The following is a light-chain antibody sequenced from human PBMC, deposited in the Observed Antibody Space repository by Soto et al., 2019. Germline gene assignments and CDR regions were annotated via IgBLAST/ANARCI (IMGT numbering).Light chain of an antibody. J-gene: IGKJ5*01. CDR3: QQYGSSPKIT. Sequence: EIVLTQSPATLSLSPGERATLSCRASQSVNSIYLAWYQQKPGQAPRLLIYGASSRATGIPDRFSGSGSGTDFTLTISRLEPEDFAVYYCQQYGSSPKITFGQGTRLEI. V-gene: IGKV3-20*01. CDR1: QSVNSIY. CDR2: GAS.